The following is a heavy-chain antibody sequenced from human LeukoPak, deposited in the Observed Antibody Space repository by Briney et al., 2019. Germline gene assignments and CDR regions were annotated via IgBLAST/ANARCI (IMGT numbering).Heavy chain of an antibody. Sequence: ETLSLTCAVSGYSISSGYYWGWIRQPPGKGLEWIGRIYHSGSTYYNPSLKSRVTISVETSKNHFSLNLSSVTAADTAVYYCARQLTVAGDAFDIWGQGTMVTVSS. CDR2: IYHSGST. CDR1: GYSISSGYY. CDR3: ARQLTVAGDAFDI. D-gene: IGHD6-13*01. J-gene: IGHJ3*02. V-gene: IGHV4-38-2*01.